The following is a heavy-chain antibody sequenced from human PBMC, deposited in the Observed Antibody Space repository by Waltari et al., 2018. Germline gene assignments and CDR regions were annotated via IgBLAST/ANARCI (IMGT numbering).Heavy chain of an antibody. CDR2: IKSDGTST. Sequence: EMQLVESGGGLVQPGGSLGLSCPAFGNPWMDWVRQPPGKGLVWVARIKSDGTSTNNADSVKGRFTVTRDSAMNTVYLQMSSLRVEDTAVYYCTMNPPGHWGQGTLVTVSS. J-gene: IGHJ4*02. CDR3: TMNPPGH. CDR1: GNPW. V-gene: IGHV3-74*01.